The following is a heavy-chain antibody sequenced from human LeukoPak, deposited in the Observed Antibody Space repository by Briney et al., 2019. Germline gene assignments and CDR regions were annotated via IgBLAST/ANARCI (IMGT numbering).Heavy chain of an antibody. Sequence: QPGGSLRLSCAVSGFTFSSSFMSWVRQAPGKGLEWVANINGDGREINYLDSVRGRFTISRDNAQNSLYLQMNGLRIDDTAVYYCAKETWLQIHLAADCWGPGTLVTVSS. J-gene: IGHJ4*02. CDR1: GFTFSSSF. D-gene: IGHD5-24*01. CDR2: INGDGREI. CDR3: AKETWLQIHLAADC. V-gene: IGHV3-7*01.